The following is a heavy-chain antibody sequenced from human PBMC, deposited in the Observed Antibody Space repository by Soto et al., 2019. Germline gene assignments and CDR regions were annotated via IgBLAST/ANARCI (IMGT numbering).Heavy chain of an antibody. Sequence: GGSLRLSCAASGFTFDDYAMHWVRQAPGKGLEWVSLISWDGGSTYYADSVKGRFTISRDNSKNSLYLQMNSLRAEDTALYYCAKDIGKSLNRWELYYYYGTDVWGQGTTVTVSS. D-gene: IGHD1-26*01. V-gene: IGHV3-43D*03. CDR3: AKDIGKSLNRWELYYYYGTDV. CDR1: GFTFDDYA. CDR2: ISWDGGST. J-gene: IGHJ6*02.